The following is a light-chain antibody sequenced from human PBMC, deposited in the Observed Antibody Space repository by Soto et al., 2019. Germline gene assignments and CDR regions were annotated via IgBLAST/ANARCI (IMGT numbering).Light chain of an antibody. V-gene: IGKV1-6*01. CDR2: AAS. CDR1: HGIRND. Sequence: AIQMTQSPSSLSASVGDRVTITCRASHGIRNDLGWYQQKPGKAPKLLIYAASTLQSGVPPRFSGSGSGTDFTLTISSLQPEDFATYYCLQDYNYPRTFGQGTKVEVK. J-gene: IGKJ1*01. CDR3: LQDYNYPRT.